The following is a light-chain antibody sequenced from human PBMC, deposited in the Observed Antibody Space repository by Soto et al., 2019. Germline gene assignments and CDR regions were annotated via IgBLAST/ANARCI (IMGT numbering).Light chain of an antibody. CDR1: QSVSSY. CDR3: QQTSIIPWT. CDR2: TTS. Sequence: DIQMTQSASSLSASVGDRVTIPCRASQSVSSYVNWYQHKPGKAPKLLIFTTSSLESGVPSRFSGRGSGTDFTLTISSLHPEDFATYYCQQTSIIPWTFGQGTTVEF. V-gene: IGKV1-39*01. J-gene: IGKJ1*01.